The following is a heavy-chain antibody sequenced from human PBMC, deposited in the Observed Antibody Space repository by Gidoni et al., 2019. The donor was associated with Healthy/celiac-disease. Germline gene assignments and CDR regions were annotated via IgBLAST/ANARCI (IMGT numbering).Heavy chain of an antibody. CDR2: IIPSLGIA. V-gene: IGHV1-69*02. J-gene: IGHJ6*02. D-gene: IGHD2-15*01. CDR1: GGTFSSYT. CDR3: ARLVRGDYYYGMDV. Sequence: QVQLVQSGAEVKKPGSSVKVSCKASGGTFSSYTISWVRQAPGQGLEWMGRIIPSLGIANYAQKFQGRVTITADKSTSTAYMELSSRRSEDTAVYFCARLVRGDYYYGMDVWGQGTTVTVSS.